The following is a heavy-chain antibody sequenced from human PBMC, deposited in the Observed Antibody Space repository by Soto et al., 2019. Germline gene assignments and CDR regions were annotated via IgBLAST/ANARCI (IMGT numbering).Heavy chain of an antibody. V-gene: IGHV4-39*01. D-gene: IGHD2-2*01. Sequence: SETRSHTCTVSGGSIKEDPYYWGWIRQPPGKGLEWIGSIYYSGTSSYNPSLKSRVTMSVDTSKKQLSLRLRSVTAADTAVYYCARLHCDSPNCVPLDPWGQGTLVTVS. J-gene: IGHJ5*02. CDR2: IYYSGTS. CDR1: GGSIKEDPYY. CDR3: ARLHCDSPNCVPLDP.